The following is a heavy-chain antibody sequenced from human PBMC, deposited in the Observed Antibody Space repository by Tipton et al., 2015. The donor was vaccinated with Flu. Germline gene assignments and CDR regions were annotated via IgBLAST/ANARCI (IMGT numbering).Heavy chain of an antibody. D-gene: IGHD6-13*01. Sequence: LRLSCTVSGGSISSYYWSWIRQPPGKGLEWIGYIYYCGSTNYNPSLKSRVTISVDTSKNQFSLKLSSVTATDTAVYYCARGENDGAASSWFDPWGQGTLVTVSS. V-gene: IGHV4-59*01. CDR1: GGSISSYY. CDR3: ARGENDGAASSWFDP. J-gene: IGHJ5*02. CDR2: IYYCGST.